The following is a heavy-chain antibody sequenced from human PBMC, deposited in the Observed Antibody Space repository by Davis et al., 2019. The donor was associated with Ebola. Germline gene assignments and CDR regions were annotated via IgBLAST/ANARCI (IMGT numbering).Heavy chain of an antibody. CDR3: AADRRVELRFDY. Sequence: SVTVSCKASRFTLTRSPMHWVRQARGQRLEWIGWLVVGSGNTNYAQKFQERVTITRDMSTSTAYMELSSLRSEDTAVYYCAADRRVELRFDYWGQGTLVTVSS. CDR2: LVVGSGNT. J-gene: IGHJ4*02. CDR1: RFTLTRSP. D-gene: IGHD1-7*01. V-gene: IGHV1-58*02.